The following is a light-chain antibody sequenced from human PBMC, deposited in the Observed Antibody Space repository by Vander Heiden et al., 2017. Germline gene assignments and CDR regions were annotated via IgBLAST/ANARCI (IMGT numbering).Light chain of an antibody. J-gene: IGLJ2*01. CDR3: ASYTSSTTRV. CDR1: SSDVGGYNY. Sequence: QSALPQPASVSGSPGQSITLSCTGTSSDVGGYNYVSWYQRHPGKAPKLMIFDVSNRPSDISNRFSASKSGNTASLTISGLQAEDEADYYCASYTSSTTRVFGGGTKLTVL. V-gene: IGLV2-14*03. CDR2: DVS.